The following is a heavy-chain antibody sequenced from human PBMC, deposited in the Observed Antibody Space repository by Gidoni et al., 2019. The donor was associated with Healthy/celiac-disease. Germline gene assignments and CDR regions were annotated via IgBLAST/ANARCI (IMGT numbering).Heavy chain of an antibody. CDR3: ATDRRRTYYYYGMDV. Sequence: QVQLVQAGAEVKKPGASVTVSCKVSGYTITELSMHWVRPAPGKGLEWRGGFDPEDGETIYAQQFQGRVTMTEDTSTDTAYMELSSLRSEDTAVYYCATDRRRTYYYYGMDVWGQGTTVTVSS. J-gene: IGHJ6*02. CDR1: GYTITELS. CDR2: FDPEDGET. V-gene: IGHV1-24*01.